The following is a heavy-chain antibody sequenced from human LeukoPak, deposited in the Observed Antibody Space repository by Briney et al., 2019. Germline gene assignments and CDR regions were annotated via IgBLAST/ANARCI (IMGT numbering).Heavy chain of an antibody. Sequence: SVKVSCKASGYTFTGYYMHWVRQAPGQGLEWMGWINPNSGGTNYAQKFQGRVTMTRDTSISTAYMELSRLRSDDTAVYYCARLQVPAALPIDYWGQGTLVTVSS. V-gene: IGHV1-2*02. CDR2: INPNSGGT. CDR3: ARLQVPAALPIDY. CDR1: GYTFTGYY. D-gene: IGHD2-2*01. J-gene: IGHJ4*02.